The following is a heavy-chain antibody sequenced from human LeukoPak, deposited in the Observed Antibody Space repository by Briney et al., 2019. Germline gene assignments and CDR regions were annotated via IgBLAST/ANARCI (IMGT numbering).Heavy chain of an antibody. CDR1: RFIFSVYG. V-gene: IGHV3-33*05. Sequence: GGSLRLSCVASRFIFSVYGMHWVRQAPGKGLEWVAFMSYDENTEYYIDSVKGRFTISRDDSKNTLFLQLNNLRPEDTGVYYCARDGSTNSQNWFDPWGQGTLVIVSS. CDR3: ARDGSTNSQNWFDP. CDR2: MSYDENTE. D-gene: IGHD2-8*01. J-gene: IGHJ5*02.